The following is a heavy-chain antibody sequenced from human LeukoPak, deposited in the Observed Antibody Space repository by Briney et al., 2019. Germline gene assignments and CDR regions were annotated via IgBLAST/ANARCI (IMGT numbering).Heavy chain of an antibody. D-gene: IGHD3-3*01. J-gene: IGHJ4*02. V-gene: IGHV3-74*01. CDR1: GFTFSSYW. Sequence: QAGGSLRLSCAASGFTFSSYWMHWVRQAPGKGLVWVSRINSDGSSTSYADSVKGRFTISRDNAKNTLYLQMNSLRAVDTAVYYCARSTIFGVEIDYWGQGTLVTVSS. CDR3: ARSTIFGVEIDY. CDR2: INSDGSST.